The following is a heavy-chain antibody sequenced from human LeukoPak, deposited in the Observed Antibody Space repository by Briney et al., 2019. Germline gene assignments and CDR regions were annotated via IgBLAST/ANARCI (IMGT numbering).Heavy chain of an antibody. CDR1: GGSISSYD. D-gene: IGHD3-22*01. CDR3: ARKRYDDPYFFDY. J-gene: IGHJ4*02. Sequence: SETLSLTCTVSGGSISSYDWSWIRQPPGKGLEWIGYIYYSGTTYYNPSLKSRVTISVDTSKNQFSLKLNSVTAADTAVYYCARKRYDDPYFFDYWGQGTLVTVSS. V-gene: IGHV4-59*08. CDR2: IYYSGTT.